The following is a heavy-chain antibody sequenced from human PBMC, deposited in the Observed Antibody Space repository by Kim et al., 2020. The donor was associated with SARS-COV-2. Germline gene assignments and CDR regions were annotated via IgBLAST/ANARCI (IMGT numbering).Heavy chain of an antibody. J-gene: IGHJ6*02. Sequence: KYYADSVKGRFTISRDNCKNPLYLQMNSLRAEDTAVYYCARTPSYYYGMDVWGQGTTVTVSS. V-gene: IGHV3-33*01. CDR3: ARTPSYYYGMDV. CDR2: K.